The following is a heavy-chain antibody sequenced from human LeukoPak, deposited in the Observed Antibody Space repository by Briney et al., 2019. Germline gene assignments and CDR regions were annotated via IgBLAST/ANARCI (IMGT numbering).Heavy chain of an antibody. CDR2: ISGSGGST. CDR1: GFTFSSYG. D-gene: IGHD3-22*01. J-gene: IGHJ4*02. CDR3: ARGWYYYDSSGYSQGDY. V-gene: IGHV3-23*01. Sequence: PGGTLRLSCAASGFTFSSYGMSWVRQAPGKGLEWVSAISGSGGSTYYADSVKGRFTISRDNSKNTLYLQMNSLRAEDTAVYYCARGWYYYDSSGYSQGDYWGQGTLVTVSS.